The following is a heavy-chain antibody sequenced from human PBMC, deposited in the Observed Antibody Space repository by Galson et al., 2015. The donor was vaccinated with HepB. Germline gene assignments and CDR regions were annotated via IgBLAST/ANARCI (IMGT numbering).Heavy chain of an antibody. V-gene: IGHV3-30*04. CDR3: AREGDSSGHCGVFDI. CDR1: GFTFSGRP. CDR2: LRPDGGWQ. D-gene: IGHD6-25*01. J-gene: IGHJ4*02. Sequence: SLRLSCATSGFTFSGRPMHWVRLAPGKGLEWVAVLRPDGGWQHYADSVKGRFTISRDNVKNTLYLEMNSLRVEDTAVYFCAREGDSSGHCGVFDIWGQGTLVTVSS.